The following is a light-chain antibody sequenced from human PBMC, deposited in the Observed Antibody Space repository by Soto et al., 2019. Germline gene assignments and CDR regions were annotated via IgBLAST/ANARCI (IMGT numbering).Light chain of an antibody. CDR3: SSYTSTSTV. CDR2: EVS. CDR1: SSDVGNYKY. V-gene: IGLV2-14*01. J-gene: IGLJ1*01. Sequence: QSVLTQPASVSGSPGQSITISCTGTSSDVGNYKYVSWYQQHPGKVPKLMIYEVSNRPSGVSNRFSGSKSGNTASLTISGLQAEDEADYYCSSYTSTSTVFGTGTKLTVL.